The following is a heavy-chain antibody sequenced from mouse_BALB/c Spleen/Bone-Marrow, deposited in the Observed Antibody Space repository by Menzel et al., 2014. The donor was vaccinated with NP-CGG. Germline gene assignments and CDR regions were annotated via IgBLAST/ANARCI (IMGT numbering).Heavy chain of an antibody. D-gene: IGHD4-1*01. V-gene: IGHV1-80*01. CDR1: GYAFSSYW. Sequence: QVHVKQSGAELVRPGSSVKISCKASGYAFSSYWMNWVKQRPGQGLEWIGQIYPGDGDTNYNGKFKGKATLTAGKSSSTAYMQLSSLTSEDSAVYFCASSELARSYPVAYRGQRTSVAV. J-gene: IGHJ4*01. CDR3: ASSELARSYPVAY. CDR2: IYPGDGDT.